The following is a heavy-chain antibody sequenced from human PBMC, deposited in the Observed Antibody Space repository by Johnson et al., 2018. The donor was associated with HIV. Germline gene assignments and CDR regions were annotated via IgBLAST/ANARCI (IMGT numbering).Heavy chain of an antibody. V-gene: IGHV3-30*18. CDR2: VSYDGTNE. J-gene: IGHJ3*02. Sequence: QVQLVESGGGVVQPGRSLRLSCVASGFTFRSYGMHWVRQAPGTGLEWVAFVSYDGTNEFYADSVTGRFTVSRDSSKNTLFLQMNSLRAEDTAVYFCAKVHIAARWSDAFDIWGQGTMVTVSS. CDR3: AKVHIAARWSDAFDI. D-gene: IGHD6-6*01. CDR1: GFTFRSYG.